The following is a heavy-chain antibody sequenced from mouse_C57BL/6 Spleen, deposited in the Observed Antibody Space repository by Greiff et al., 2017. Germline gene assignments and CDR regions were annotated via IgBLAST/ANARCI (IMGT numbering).Heavy chain of an antibody. CDR1: CYTFTSYW. CDR3: AGVTTDYYAMDY. Sequence: QVQLQQPGAELVKPGASVKMSCKASCYTFTSYWITWVKQRPGQGLGWIGDIYPGSGSTNYNEKFKSKATLTVDTSSSTAYMQLSSLTSEDSAVYYCAGVTTDYYAMDYWGQGTSVTVSS. D-gene: IGHD2-2*01. CDR2: IYPGSGST. V-gene: IGHV1-55*01. J-gene: IGHJ4*01.